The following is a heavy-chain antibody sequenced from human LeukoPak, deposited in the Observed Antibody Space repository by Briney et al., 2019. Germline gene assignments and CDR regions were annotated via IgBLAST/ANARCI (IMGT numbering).Heavy chain of an antibody. D-gene: IGHD1-1*01. CDR1: GFTFSDYS. V-gene: IGHV3-30*18. CDR2: ISYDGSNK. J-gene: IGHJ4*02. Sequence: GGSLRLSCAASGFTFSDYSMNWVRQAPGKGLDWVALISYDGSNKYYADSVKGRFTISRDNSKNTLNLQMNSLRAEDTAVYYCAKVGDNWDFDYWGQGTLVTVSS. CDR3: AKVGDNWDFDY.